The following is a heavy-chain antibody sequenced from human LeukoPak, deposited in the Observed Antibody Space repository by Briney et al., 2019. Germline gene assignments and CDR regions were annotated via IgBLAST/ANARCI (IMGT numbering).Heavy chain of an antibody. CDR3: ATHERWAPAY. CDR1: GGSFSGYY. Sequence: SETLSLTCAVYGGSFSGYYWSWIRQPPGKGLEWIGEINHSGSTYYNPSLKSRVTISVDTSKNQFSLKLSSVTAADTAVYYCATHERWAPAYWGQGTLVTVSS. V-gene: IGHV4-34*01. CDR2: INHSGST. D-gene: IGHD1-26*01. J-gene: IGHJ4*02.